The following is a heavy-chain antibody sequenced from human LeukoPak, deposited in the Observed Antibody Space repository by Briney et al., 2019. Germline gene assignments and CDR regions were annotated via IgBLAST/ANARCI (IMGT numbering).Heavy chain of an antibody. J-gene: IGHJ6*02. Sequence: ALVKVSCKASGYTSTSYGISWVRQAPGQGLEWMGIINPSGGSTSYAQKFQGRVTMTRDTSTSTVYMELSSLRSEDTAVYYCAREGSSSWSYYGMDVWGQGTTVTVSS. D-gene: IGHD6-13*01. V-gene: IGHV1-46*01. CDR3: AREGSSSWSYYGMDV. CDR2: INPSGGST. CDR1: GYTSTSYG.